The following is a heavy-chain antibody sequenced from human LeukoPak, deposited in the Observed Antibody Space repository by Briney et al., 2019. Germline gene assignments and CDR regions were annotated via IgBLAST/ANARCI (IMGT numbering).Heavy chain of an antibody. D-gene: IGHD3-10*01. V-gene: IGHV5-51*01. J-gene: IGHJ4*02. Sequence: PGESPKISCKGSGYSFTSYWIGWVRQMPGKGLEWMGIIYPGDSDTRYSPSFQGQVTFSADKSISTAYLQWSSLKASDTAMYYCARPVYGSGSYTYYFDYWGQGTLVTVSS. CDR1: GYSFTSYW. CDR2: IYPGDSDT. CDR3: ARPVYGSGSYTYYFDY.